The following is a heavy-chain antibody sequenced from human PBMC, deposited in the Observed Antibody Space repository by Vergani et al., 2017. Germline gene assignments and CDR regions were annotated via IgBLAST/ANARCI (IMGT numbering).Heavy chain of an antibody. V-gene: IGHV3-48*01. CDR2: IGVSDNSI. CDR1: GFTFSAYS. CDR3: VRDPDYGTFDS. Sequence: DVRLVESGGGVVQPGGSLRLSCAASGFTFSAYSMNWVRQTPGKGLVWISYIGVSDNSIYYADSVMGRFAISRDNARNLLFLQMHSLRADDSALYFCVRDPDYGTFDSWGQGTLVTVS. D-gene: IGHD4-17*01. J-gene: IGHJ4*02.